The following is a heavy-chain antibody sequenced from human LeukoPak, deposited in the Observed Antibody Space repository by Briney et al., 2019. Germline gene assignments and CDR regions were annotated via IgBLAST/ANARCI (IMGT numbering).Heavy chain of an antibody. V-gene: IGHV3-21*01. D-gene: IGHD1-1*01. CDR2: ISSGSSAI. J-gene: IGHJ4*02. Sequence: GGSLRLSCEASGFTFTTYSMTWVRQAPRKGLEWVSIISSGSSAIFSADALKGRFTISRDDAKNLLYLDMNSLRAEDTAVYYCAYYHVNEEPPTFWGQGTLVTVSS. CDR3: AYYHVNEEPPTF. CDR1: GFTFTTYS.